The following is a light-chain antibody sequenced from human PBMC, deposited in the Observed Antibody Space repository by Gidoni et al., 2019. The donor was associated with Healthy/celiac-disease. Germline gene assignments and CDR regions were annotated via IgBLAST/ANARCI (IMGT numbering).Light chain of an antibody. J-gene: IGKJ1*01. Sequence: ELVFTQSPRTLSLSPGERATLPCRASQSVSSSYLAWYQQKPGQAPRLLIYGASSWATGIPDRFSGSGSGTDFTLTISRLEPEDFAVYYCQQYDSSPWTFGQGTKVEIK. CDR3: QQYDSSPWT. CDR1: QSVSSSY. CDR2: GAS. V-gene: IGKV3-20*01.